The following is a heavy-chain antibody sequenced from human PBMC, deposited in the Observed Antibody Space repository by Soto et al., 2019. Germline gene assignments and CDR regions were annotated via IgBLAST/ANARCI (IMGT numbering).Heavy chain of an antibody. Sequence: SLRLSCAASGFTFSSYSMNWVRQAPGKGLELVSSISSSSSYIYYADSVKGRFTISRDNAKNSLYLQMNSLRAEDTAVYYCARGVPAAMGYYYYGMDVWGQGTTVTVSS. V-gene: IGHV3-21*01. D-gene: IGHD2-2*01. CDR1: GFTFSSYS. CDR3: ARGVPAAMGYYYYGMDV. CDR2: ISSSSSYI. J-gene: IGHJ6*02.